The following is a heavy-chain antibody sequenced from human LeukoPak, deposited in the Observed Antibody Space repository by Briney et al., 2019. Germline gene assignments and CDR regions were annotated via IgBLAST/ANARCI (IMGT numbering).Heavy chain of an antibody. CDR1: GGTFSSYA. CDR2: IIPIFGTA. D-gene: IGHD6-13*01. V-gene: IGHV1-69*13. J-gene: IGHJ5*02. CDR3: ARVLEQQLRNWFDP. Sequence: ASVKVSCKASGGTFSSYAISWVRQAPGQGLKWMGGIIPIFGTANYAQKFQGRVTITADESTSTAYMELSSLRSEDTAVYYCARVLEQQLRNWFDPWGQGTLVTVSS.